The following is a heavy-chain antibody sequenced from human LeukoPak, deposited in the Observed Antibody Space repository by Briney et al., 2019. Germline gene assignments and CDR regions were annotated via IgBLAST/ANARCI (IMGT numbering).Heavy chain of an antibody. D-gene: IGHD3-9*01. V-gene: IGHV4-39*07. CDR3: ARGARGRYLDSVDY. CDR2: IFYSGMT. Sequence: PSETLSLTCIVSGGSINSSNYYWDWIRQPPGKGLEWIGSIFYSGMTYYKPSLKSRVTMSRDTSKNQLSLKVISVTAADTAVYYCARGARGRYLDSVDYWGQGTLVTVSS. J-gene: IGHJ4*02. CDR1: GGSINSSNYY.